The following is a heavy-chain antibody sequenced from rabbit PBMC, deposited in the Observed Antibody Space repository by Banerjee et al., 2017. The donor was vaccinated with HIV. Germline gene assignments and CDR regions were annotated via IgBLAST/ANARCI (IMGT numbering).Heavy chain of an antibody. CDR1: GFSFSSSYY. CDR3: ARGSSGYYGTNL. Sequence: QEQLEESGGDLVQPEGSLTLTYTASGFSFSSSYYMCWVRQAPGKGLEWIGCIYTGDGNTYYASWAKGRFTISKTSSTTVTLQMTSLTAADRATYFCARGSSGYYGTNLWGQGTLVTVS. CDR2: IYTGDGNT. J-gene: IGHJ4*01. V-gene: IGHV1S45*01. D-gene: IGHD1-1*01.